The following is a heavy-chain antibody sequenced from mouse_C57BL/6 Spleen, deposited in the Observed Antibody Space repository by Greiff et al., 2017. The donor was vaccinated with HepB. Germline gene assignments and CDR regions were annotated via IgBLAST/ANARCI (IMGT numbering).Heavy chain of an antibody. CDR2: INPYNGGT. CDR3: ANNYYGSSYRYFDV. V-gene: IGHV1-19*01. Sequence: EVQLQQSGPVLVKPGASVKMSCKASGYTFTDYYMNWVKQSHGKSLEWIGVINPYNGGTSYNQKFKGKATLTVDKSSSTAYMELNSLTSEDSAVYYCANNYYGSSYRYFDVWGTGTTVTVSS. CDR1: GYTFTDYY. J-gene: IGHJ1*03. D-gene: IGHD1-1*01.